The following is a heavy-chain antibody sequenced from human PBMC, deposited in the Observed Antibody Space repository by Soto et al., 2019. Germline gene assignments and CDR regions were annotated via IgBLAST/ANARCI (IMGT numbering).Heavy chain of an antibody. J-gene: IGHJ6*02. CDR3: ARGWGVRRSIITSYTFFDFNV. CDR1: GGNPSPYS. V-gene: IGHV4-34*01. CDR2: INHSGDT. Sequence: YGGNPSPYSQTGIRLPPGKRQEWIGEINHSGDTNYNPSLKSRVTISLDTSKNQFSLKLTSVTAADTAVYYCARGWGVRRSIITSYTFFDFNVWGQG. D-gene: IGHD3-10*01.